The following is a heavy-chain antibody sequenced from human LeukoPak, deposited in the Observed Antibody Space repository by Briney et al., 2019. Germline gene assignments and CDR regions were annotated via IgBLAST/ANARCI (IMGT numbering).Heavy chain of an antibody. CDR1: GFTFSSYS. V-gene: IGHV3-21*04. Sequence: GGSLRLSCAASGFTFSSYSMNWVRQAPGKGLEWVSSISSSSSYIYYADSVKGRFTISRDNSKNTLYLQMNSLRAEDTAVYYCAKAPLYSSGWYDYWGQGTLVTVSS. J-gene: IGHJ4*02. CDR2: ISSSSSYI. CDR3: AKAPLYSSGWYDY. D-gene: IGHD6-19*01.